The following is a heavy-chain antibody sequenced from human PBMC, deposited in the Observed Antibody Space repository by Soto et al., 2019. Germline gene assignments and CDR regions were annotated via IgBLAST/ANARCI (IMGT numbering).Heavy chain of an antibody. V-gene: IGHV4-30-4*01. D-gene: IGHD2-21*01. CDR3: ARDDCGGSRCSYYYGMDV. J-gene: IGHJ6*02. CDR1: GGSISSGDSF. CDR2: IYYTGSI. Sequence: SETLSLTCSVPGGSISSGDSFWSWIRQPPGKGLEWIGYIYYTGSIFYNPSLQSRVSISVDTSKNQFSLRLSSVTAADTAVYYCARDDCGGSRCSYYYGMDVWGQGTTVTVSS.